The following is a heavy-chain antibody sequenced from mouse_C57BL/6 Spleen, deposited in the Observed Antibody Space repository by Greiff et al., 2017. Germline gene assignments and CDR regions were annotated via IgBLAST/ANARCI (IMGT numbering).Heavy chain of an antibody. J-gene: IGHJ2*01. Sequence: QVQLQQPGAELVKPGASVKLSCKASGYTFTSYWITWVKQRPGQGLEWIGDIYPGSGSTNYNEKFKSKATLTVDTSSSTAYMQLSSLTSEDSAVYYCARGGSSYVSYFDYWGQGTTLTVSS. V-gene: IGHV1-55*01. CDR1: GYTFTSYW. D-gene: IGHD1-1*01. CDR2: IYPGSGST. CDR3: ARGGSSYVSYFDY.